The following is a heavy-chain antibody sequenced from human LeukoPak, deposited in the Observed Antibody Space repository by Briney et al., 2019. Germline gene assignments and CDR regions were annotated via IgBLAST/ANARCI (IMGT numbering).Heavy chain of an antibody. Sequence: GESLKISCKGSGYRFTKSWIGWVRQMPGKGLEWLGIIYSDDSRTRYSPSFQGQVTMSVDKSISTAYLQWSSLKASDTAMYYCARPSYGASDYWGQGTLVTVSS. J-gene: IGHJ4*02. V-gene: IGHV5-51*01. CDR3: ARPSYGASDY. D-gene: IGHD4-17*01. CDR2: IYSDDSRT. CDR1: GYRFTKSW.